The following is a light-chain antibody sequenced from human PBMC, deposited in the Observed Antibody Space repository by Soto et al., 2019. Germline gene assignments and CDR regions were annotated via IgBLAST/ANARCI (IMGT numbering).Light chain of an antibody. CDR2: GAS. J-gene: IGKJ5*01. CDR3: QQYNNWPIT. CDR1: QSVSSSY. Sequence: EIVLTQSPGTLSLSPGERATLSCRASQSVSSSYLAWCQQRPGQVPRFLIYGASTRAAGIPDRFSGSGSGTDFTLTINRLEPEDFAVYYCQQYNNWPITFGQGTRLEI. V-gene: IGKV3-20*01.